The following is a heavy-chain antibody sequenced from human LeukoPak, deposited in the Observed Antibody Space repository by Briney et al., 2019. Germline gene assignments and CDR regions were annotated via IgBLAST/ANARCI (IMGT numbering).Heavy chain of an antibody. CDR2: IRGDGATK. CDR3: AKDMGESAYGGYVGY. Sequence: GGSLRLSCAASGFTFSTYAMTWVRQAPGKGLEWVSAIRGDGATKFYADSVKGRFTVSRDSSKNTLYLQMNSLRAEDTAVYYCAKDMGESAYGGYVGYWGQGTLVTVSS. V-gene: IGHV3-23*01. D-gene: IGHD5-12*01. J-gene: IGHJ4*02. CDR1: GFTFSTYA.